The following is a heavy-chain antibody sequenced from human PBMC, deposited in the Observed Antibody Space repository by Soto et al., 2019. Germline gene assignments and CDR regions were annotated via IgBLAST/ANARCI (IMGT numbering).Heavy chain of an antibody. CDR3: ARGGGMVRGVIISRYYFDY. D-gene: IGHD3-10*01. Sequence: QVQLQESGPGLVKPSQTLSITCTVSGGSISSGDYYWSWIRQPPGKGLEWIGYIYYSGSTYYNPSLKSRVTISVDTSKNQFSLKLSSVTAADTAVYYCARGGGMVRGVIISRYYFDYWGQGTLVTVSS. CDR1: GGSISSGDYY. CDR2: IYYSGST. V-gene: IGHV4-30-4*01. J-gene: IGHJ4*02.